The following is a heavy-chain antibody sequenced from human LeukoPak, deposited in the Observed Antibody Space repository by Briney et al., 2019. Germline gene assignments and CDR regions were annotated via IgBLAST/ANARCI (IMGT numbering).Heavy chain of an antibody. V-gene: IGHV3-23*01. CDR1: GFTFSSYA. J-gene: IGHJ4*02. D-gene: IGHD2-2*01. CDR3: ARAIVVIPAAIRY. Sequence: GGSLRLSCAASGFTFSSYAMSWVRQAPGKGLEWVSAISGSGGSTYYADSVKGRFTISGDNSKNTLYLQMNSLRAEDTAVYYCARAIVVIPAAIRYWGQGTLVTVSS. CDR2: ISGSGGST.